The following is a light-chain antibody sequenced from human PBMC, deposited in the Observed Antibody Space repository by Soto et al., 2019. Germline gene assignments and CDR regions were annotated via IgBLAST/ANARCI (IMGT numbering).Light chain of an antibody. Sequence: QSVLTQPPSASGTPGQGVTISCSGSSSNIGSNYVYWYQQLPGTAPKLLIYRNNQRPSGVPARFSGSKSGTSASLAISWLRSEDEADYYCAAWDDSLSGWVFGGGTKLTVL. V-gene: IGLV1-47*01. CDR3: AAWDDSLSGWV. CDR2: RNN. CDR1: SSNIGSNY. J-gene: IGLJ3*02.